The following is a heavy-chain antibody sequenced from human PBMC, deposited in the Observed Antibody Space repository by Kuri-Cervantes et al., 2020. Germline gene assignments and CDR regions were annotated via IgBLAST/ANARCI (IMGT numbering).Heavy chain of an antibody. CDR3: ARGRTYYYDSSGYYRKEYFQH. Sequence: GESLKISCAASGFTFSSYGMHWVRQAPGGGLEWVAVIWYDGSNKYYADSVKGRFTISRDNSKNTLYLQMNSLRAEDTAVYYCARGRTYYYDSSGYYRKEYFQHWGQGTLVTVSS. V-gene: IGHV3-33*01. J-gene: IGHJ1*01. CDR1: GFTFSSYG. CDR2: IWYDGSNK. D-gene: IGHD3-22*01.